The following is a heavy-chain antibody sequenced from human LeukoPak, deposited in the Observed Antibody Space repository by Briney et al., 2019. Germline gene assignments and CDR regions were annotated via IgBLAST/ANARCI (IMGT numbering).Heavy chain of an antibody. CDR2: IYYSGST. CDR3: ARDHGGQAGNWFDP. CDR1: GASISSGGYY. Sequence: SQTLSLTCTVSGASISSGGYYWSWIRQHPGKGLEWIGYIYYSGSTYYNPSLKSRVTISVDTSKNQFSLKLSSVTAADTAVYYCARDHGGQAGNWFDPWRQGTLVTVSS. D-gene: IGHD3-16*01. V-gene: IGHV4-30-4*08. J-gene: IGHJ5*02.